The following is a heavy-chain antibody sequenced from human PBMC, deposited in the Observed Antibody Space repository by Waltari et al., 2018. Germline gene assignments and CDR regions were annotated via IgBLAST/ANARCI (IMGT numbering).Heavy chain of an antibody. CDR2: IYYSGST. CDR3: AREPYTIFGVVPDY. J-gene: IGHJ4*02. V-gene: IGHV4-39*07. CDR1: GGSISSSSYY. Sequence: QLQLQESGPGLVKPSETLSLTCTVSGGSISSSSYYWGWIRQPPGKGLEWIGSIYYSGSTYYNPSLKSRVTISVDTSKNQFSLKLSSVTAADTAVYYCAREPYTIFGVVPDYWGQGTLVTVSS. D-gene: IGHD3-3*01.